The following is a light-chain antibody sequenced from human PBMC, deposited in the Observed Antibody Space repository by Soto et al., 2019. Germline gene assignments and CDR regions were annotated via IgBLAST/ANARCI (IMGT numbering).Light chain of an antibody. CDR1: QSVTSF. V-gene: IGKV3-11*01. J-gene: IGKJ4*01. Sequence: EIVLTQSPATLSLSPGERATLSCRASQSVTSFLAWYQQKPGQAPRLLIYDVSSRATGIPARFSGSGSGTDFTLTISSLEPEDFAVYYCQQRSNWPLTFGGGTKVRSN. CDR2: DVS. CDR3: QQRSNWPLT.